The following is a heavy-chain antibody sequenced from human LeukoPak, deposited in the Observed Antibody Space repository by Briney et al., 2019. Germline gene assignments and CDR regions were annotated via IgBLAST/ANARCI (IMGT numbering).Heavy chain of an antibody. D-gene: IGHD3-10*01. Sequence: GGSLRLSCAAYGFTFSNYGMHWVRQAPGKGLEWVAFIRYDGTNQYHADSVKGRFTISRDNSKNTLYLQMNSLRAEDTAVYYCAKDFSGSGSYDYWGQGTLVTVSS. CDR2: IRYDGTNQ. J-gene: IGHJ4*02. CDR3: AKDFSGSGSYDY. V-gene: IGHV3-30*02. CDR1: GFTFSNYG.